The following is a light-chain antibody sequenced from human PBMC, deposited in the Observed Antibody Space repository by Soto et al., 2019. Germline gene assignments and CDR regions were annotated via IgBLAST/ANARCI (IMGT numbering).Light chain of an antibody. CDR1: SSDVGGYNY. Sequence: QSALTQPASVSGSPGQSITISCTGTSSDVGGYNYVSWYQQHPGKAPQLLMYDVANRPSGVSNRFSGSKSGNTASLPISGLLAEDEADYYCSSYTSSSTYVVFGGGTKLTVL. V-gene: IGLV2-14*03. CDR3: SSYTSSSTYVV. CDR2: DVA. J-gene: IGLJ2*01.